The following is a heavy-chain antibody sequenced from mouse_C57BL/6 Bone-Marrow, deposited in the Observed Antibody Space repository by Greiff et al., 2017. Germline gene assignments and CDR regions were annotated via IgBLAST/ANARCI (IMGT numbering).Heavy chain of an antibody. V-gene: IGHV1-64*01. J-gene: IGHJ1*03. CDR3: ARMGYYGSSHWYFDV. Sequence: QVQLQQPGAELVKPGASVKLSCKASGYTFTSYWMHWVKQRPGQGLEWIGMIHPNSGSTNYNEKFKSKATLTVDKSSSTAYMQLSSLTSEDSAVYYCARMGYYGSSHWYFDVWGTGTTVTVSS. CDR2: IHPNSGST. CDR1: GYTFTSYW. D-gene: IGHD1-1*01.